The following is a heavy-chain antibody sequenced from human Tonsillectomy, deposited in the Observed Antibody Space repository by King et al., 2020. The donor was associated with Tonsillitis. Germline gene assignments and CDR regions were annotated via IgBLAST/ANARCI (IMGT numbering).Heavy chain of an antibody. V-gene: IGHV5-51*01. CDR2: IYPGDSDT. J-gene: IGHJ5*02. CDR1: GYSFTSYW. Sequence: EVQLVQSGAEVKKPGESLKISCKGSGYSFTSYWIGWVRQMPGKGLEWMGIIYPGDSDTTYSPSFQGQVTISADKSISTAYLQWSNLKASDTAMYYCARQEAAAGSGFDPWGQGTLVTVSS. CDR3: ARQEAAAGSGFDP. D-gene: IGHD6-13*01.